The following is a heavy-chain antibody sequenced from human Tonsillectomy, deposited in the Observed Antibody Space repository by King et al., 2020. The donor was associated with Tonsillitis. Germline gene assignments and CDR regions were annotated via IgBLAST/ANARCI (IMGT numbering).Heavy chain of an antibody. CDR1: GFSLSTSGVG. J-gene: IGHJ5*02. V-gene: IGHV2-5*01. Sequence: ITLKESGPTLVKPTQTLTLTCTFSGFSLSTSGVGVGWIRQPPGKALEWLALIYWNDDKRYSPSLKSRLTITKDTSKNQVVLTMTNMDPVETATYYCAHRPDDAYYDVWSGYYEGGWFDPWGQGTLVTVSS. CDR2: IYWNDDK. CDR3: AHRPDDAYYDVWSGYYEGGWFDP. D-gene: IGHD3-3*01.